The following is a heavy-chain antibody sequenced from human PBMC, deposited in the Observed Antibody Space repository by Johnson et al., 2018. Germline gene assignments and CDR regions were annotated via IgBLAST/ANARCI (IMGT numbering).Heavy chain of an antibody. CDR1: GGSISSYY. CDR3: ARGRGGSDLAPAFDI. CDR2: IYYSGST. Sequence: QVQLQESGPGLVKPSETLSLTCTVSGGSISSYYWSWIRQPPGKGLEWIGYIYYSGSTNYNPSLKSRVTISVDPSKNQFSRKLSSVTAADTTVYYCARGRGGSDLAPAFDIWGQGTMVTVSS. D-gene: IGHD5-12*01. V-gene: IGHV4-59*01. J-gene: IGHJ3*02.